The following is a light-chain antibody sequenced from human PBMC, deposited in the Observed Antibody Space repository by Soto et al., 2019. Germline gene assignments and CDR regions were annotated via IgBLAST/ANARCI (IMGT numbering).Light chain of an antibody. CDR2: FAS. CDR3: QQYSHLIT. Sequence: EIQVTQSPSSLSASVGDRVTITCRASQDIGSHLAWYQQKPEKAPKSLIYFASTLQSGVPSRFSASGSGTDFTLTISSLRPEDIATYYCQQYSHLITFGQGTRLEIK. V-gene: IGKV1D-16*01. CDR1: QDIGSH. J-gene: IGKJ5*01.